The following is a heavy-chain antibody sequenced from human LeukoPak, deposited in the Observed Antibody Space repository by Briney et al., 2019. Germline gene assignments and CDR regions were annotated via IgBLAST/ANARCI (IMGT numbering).Heavy chain of an antibody. Sequence: GASVKVSCKVSGYTLTELSMHWVRQAPGKGLEWMGGFDPENGETIYAQKFQGRVTMTEDTSTDTAYKELSSLRSEDTAVYYCATDGWERMDVFDYWGQGTLVTVSS. V-gene: IGHV1-24*01. CDR1: GYTLTELS. D-gene: IGHD3-10*01. CDR2: FDPENGET. CDR3: ATDGWERMDVFDY. J-gene: IGHJ4*02.